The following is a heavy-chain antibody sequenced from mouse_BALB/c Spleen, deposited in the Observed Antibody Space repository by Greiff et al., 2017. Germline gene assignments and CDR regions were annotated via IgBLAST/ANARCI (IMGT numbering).Heavy chain of an antibody. CDR2: IDPANGNT. CDR3: AGGATCAY. V-gene: IGHV14-3*02. J-gene: IGHJ3*01. CDR1: GFNIKDTY. Sequence: EVQLQQSGAELVKPGASVKLSCKASGFNIKDTYMHWVKQRPEQGLEWIGRIDPANGNTKYDPKFQGKATITADTSSNTAYLQLSSLTSEDTAVYYCAGGATCAYWGQGTLVTVSA. D-gene: IGHD3-1*01.